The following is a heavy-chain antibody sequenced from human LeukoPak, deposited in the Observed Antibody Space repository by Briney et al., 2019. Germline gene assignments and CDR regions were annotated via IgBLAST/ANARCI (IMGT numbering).Heavy chain of an antibody. Sequence: PSETPSLTCTVSGGSISSYYWSWIRQPPGKGLEWIGYIYYSGSTNYNPSLKSRVTISVDTSKNQFSLKLSSVTAADTAVYYCARGGGIGWFGELLGWFDPWGQGTLVTVSS. CDR2: IYYSGST. D-gene: IGHD3-10*01. CDR1: GGSISSYY. V-gene: IGHV4-59*01. CDR3: ARGGGIGWFGELLGWFDP. J-gene: IGHJ5*02.